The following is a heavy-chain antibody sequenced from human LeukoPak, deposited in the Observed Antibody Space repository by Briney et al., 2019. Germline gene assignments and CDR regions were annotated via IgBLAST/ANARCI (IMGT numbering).Heavy chain of an antibody. CDR2: ISYDGSNK. CDR3: VKGALLWFGELPPFDY. D-gene: IGHD3-10*01. Sequence: GGSLRLSCAASGFTFSSYGMHWVRQAPGKGLEWVAVISYDGSNKYYADSVKGRFTISRDNSKNTLYLQMNSLRAEDTAVYYCVKGALLWFGELPPFDYWGQGTLVTVSS. V-gene: IGHV3-30*18. CDR1: GFTFSSYG. J-gene: IGHJ4*02.